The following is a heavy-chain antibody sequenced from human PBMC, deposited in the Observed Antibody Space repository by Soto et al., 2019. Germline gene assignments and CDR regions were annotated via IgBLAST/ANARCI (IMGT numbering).Heavy chain of an antibody. CDR1: GYTFTSYA. D-gene: IGHD2-2*01. CDR3: ARVGPIVVVPAARKFDY. Sequence: QVQLVQSGAEVKKPGASVKVSCKASGYTFTSYAMHWVRQAPGQRLEWMGWINAGNGNTKYSQKFQGRVTITRDTSASTAYMELSSLRSEDTAVYYCARVGPIVVVPAARKFDYWGQGTLVTVSS. CDR2: INAGNGNT. J-gene: IGHJ4*02. V-gene: IGHV1-3*01.